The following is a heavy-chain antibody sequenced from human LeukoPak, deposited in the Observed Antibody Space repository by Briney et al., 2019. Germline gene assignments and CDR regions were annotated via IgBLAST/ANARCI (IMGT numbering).Heavy chain of an antibody. D-gene: IGHD1-26*01. Sequence: PSETLSLTCAVYGGSFSGYYWSWIRQPPGKGLEWIGYIYYSGSTNYNPSLKSRVTISVDTSKNQFSLKLTSVTAADTAVYYCARVMGSTSSVFDYWGQGTLVTVSS. CDR2: IYYSGST. J-gene: IGHJ4*02. CDR3: ARVMGSTSSVFDY. CDR1: GGSFSGYY. V-gene: IGHV4-59*01.